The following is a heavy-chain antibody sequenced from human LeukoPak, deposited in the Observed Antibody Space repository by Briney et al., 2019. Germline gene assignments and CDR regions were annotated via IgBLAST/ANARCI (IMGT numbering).Heavy chain of an antibody. D-gene: IGHD2-2*01. CDR3: ARAGYQLLQGDYYYGMDV. Sequence: SVTVSCKASGGTFSSYAISWVRQAPGQGLEWMGGIIPIFGTANYAQKFQGRVTITADESTSTAYMELSSLRSEDTAVYYCARAGYQLLQGDYYYGMDVWGKGTTVTVAS. CDR1: GGTFSSYA. CDR2: IIPIFGTA. V-gene: IGHV1-69*13. J-gene: IGHJ6*04.